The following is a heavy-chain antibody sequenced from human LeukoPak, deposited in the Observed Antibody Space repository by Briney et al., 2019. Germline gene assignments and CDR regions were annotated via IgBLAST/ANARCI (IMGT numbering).Heavy chain of an antibody. Sequence: ASVKVSFKASGYTFTSYGISWVRQAPGQGGERMGWISAYNGNTNYAQKLQGRVTMTTDTSTSTAYMELRSLRSDDTAVYYCARPIYGSGSFGWFDPWGQGTLVTVSS. CDR1: GYTFTSYG. V-gene: IGHV1-18*04. D-gene: IGHD3-10*01. J-gene: IGHJ5*02. CDR2: ISAYNGNT. CDR3: ARPIYGSGSFGWFDP.